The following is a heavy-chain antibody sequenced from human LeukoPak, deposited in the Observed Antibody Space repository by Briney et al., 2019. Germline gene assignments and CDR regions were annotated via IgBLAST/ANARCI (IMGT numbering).Heavy chain of an antibody. CDR1: GGSFSGYY. CDR2: INHSGST. Sequence: SETLSLTCAVYGGSFSGYYWSWNRQPPGKGLEWIGEINHSGSTNYNPSLKSRVTISVDTSKNQFSLQLNSVTPEDTAVYYCAREYPYLGSKLGSVDYWGQGTLVTVSS. CDR3: AREYPYLGSKLGSVDY. D-gene: IGHD1-26*01. V-gene: IGHV4-34*01. J-gene: IGHJ4*02.